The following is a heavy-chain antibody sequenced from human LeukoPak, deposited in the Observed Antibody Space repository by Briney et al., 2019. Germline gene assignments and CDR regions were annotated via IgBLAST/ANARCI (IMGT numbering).Heavy chain of an antibody. CDR2: VYHSGST. CDR1: GYSISSGYY. CDR3: ARAPFGVVIFDY. J-gene: IGHJ4*02. Sequence: LETLSLTCAVSGYSISSGYYWGWIRQPPGKGLEWIGSVYHSGSTYYNPSLNSRVTISVDTSKNQFSQRLSSVTAADTAVYYCARAPFGVVIFDYWGQGTLVTVSS. V-gene: IGHV4-38-2*01. D-gene: IGHD3-3*01.